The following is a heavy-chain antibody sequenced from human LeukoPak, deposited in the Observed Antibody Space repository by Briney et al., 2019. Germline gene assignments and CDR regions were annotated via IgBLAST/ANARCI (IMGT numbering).Heavy chain of an antibody. D-gene: IGHD3-10*01. J-gene: IGHJ4*02. CDR2: ISGSGGST. CDR1: GFTFSSYA. CDR3: AKGRAWFGELLDFDY. Sequence: PGGSLRLSCAASGFTFSSYAMSWVRQAPGKGLEWVSAISGSGGSTYYADSVKGRFTISRDNSKNTLYLQMNSLRAEDTAVYYCAKGRAWFGELLDFDYWGQGTLVTVSS. V-gene: IGHV3-23*01.